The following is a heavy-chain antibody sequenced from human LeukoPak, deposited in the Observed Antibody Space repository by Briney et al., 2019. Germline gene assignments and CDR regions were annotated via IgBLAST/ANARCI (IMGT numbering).Heavy chain of an antibody. Sequence: SETLSLTCAVSGGSFSGYYWSWVRQSPGKGLEWIGEINDSGTTNCNPSLKSRVTLSVDTSKNQFSLRLSSVTAADTAVYYCARRLVDSTASQVSDHWGQGTLVTVAS. D-gene: IGHD2/OR15-2a*01. CDR1: GGSFSGYY. V-gene: IGHV4-34*01. J-gene: IGHJ4*02. CDR3: ARRLVDSTASQVSDH. CDR2: INDSGTT.